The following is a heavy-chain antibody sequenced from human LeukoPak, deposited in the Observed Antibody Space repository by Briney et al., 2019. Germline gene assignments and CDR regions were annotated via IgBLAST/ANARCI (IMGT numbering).Heavy chain of an antibody. J-gene: IGHJ4*02. CDR1: GFTFSRYD. D-gene: IGHD1-1*01. V-gene: IGHV3-13*01. Sequence: PGGSLKLSCAASGFTFSRYDMHWVRQATGKGLEWVALIGSAGDTYHSASVKGRFTISRENARNSLYLQMDSLRAGDTAMYYRVRGIQVNRYIETAYDYWGQGTLVTVSS. CDR3: VRGIQVNRYIETAYDY. CDR2: IGSAGDT.